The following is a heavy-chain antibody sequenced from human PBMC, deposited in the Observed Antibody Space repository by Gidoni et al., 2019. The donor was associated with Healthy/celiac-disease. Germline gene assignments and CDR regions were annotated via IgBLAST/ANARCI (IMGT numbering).Heavy chain of an antibody. D-gene: IGHD3-16*01. V-gene: IGHV1-3*01. CDR1: GYPFTSYA. CDR2: INAGNGNT. Sequence: QVQLVQSGAEVKKPGASVKVSCQASGYPFTSYAMHWVRQAPGQRLEWMGWINAGNGNTKDSQKFQGRVTITRDTSASTAYMELSSLRSEDTAVYYCALARYVWGSFAWGQGTLVTVSS. CDR3: ALARYVWGSFA. J-gene: IGHJ5*02.